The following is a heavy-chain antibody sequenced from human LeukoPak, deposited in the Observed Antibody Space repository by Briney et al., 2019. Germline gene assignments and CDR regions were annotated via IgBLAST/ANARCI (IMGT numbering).Heavy chain of an antibody. Sequence: PGESLRLSCAASGFNFRSHAMSWVRQAPGKGLEWVSVISNGGAGTYYADSVKGRFTISRDNSKSTLYLQMSSLRAEDTAVYYCAKDHGTNVYDPFDYWGQGTLLTVSS. CDR2: ISNGGAGT. CDR1: GFNFRSHA. CDR3: AKDHGTNVYDPFDY. J-gene: IGHJ4*02. V-gene: IGHV3-23*01. D-gene: IGHD2-8*01.